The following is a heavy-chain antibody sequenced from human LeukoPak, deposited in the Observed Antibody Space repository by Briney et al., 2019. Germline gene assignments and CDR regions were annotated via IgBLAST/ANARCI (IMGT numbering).Heavy chain of an antibody. CDR2: IYSGGST. J-gene: IGHJ6*02. CDR3: ARGLQQQQILGDYYYGMDV. CDR1: GFPVSSNY. V-gene: IGHV3-53*01. Sequence: GGSLRLSCAASGFPVSSNYMSWVRQAPGKGLEWVSVIYSGGSTYFADSVKGRYTISRDNSNITLYLQMNNLRTEDTAVYYCARGLQQQQILGDYYYGMDVWGQGTTVIVSS. D-gene: IGHD6-13*01.